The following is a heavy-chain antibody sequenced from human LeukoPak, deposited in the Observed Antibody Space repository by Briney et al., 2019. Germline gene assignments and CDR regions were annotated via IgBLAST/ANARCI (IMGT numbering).Heavy chain of an antibody. CDR3: ARRSGNYYFDY. D-gene: IGHD4-23*01. V-gene: IGHV1-69*06. CDR2: IIPIFGTA. Sequence: EASVKVSCKASGGTFSSYAISWVRQAPGQGLEWMGGIIPIFGTANYAQKFQGRVTITADKSTSTAYMELSSLRSEDTAVYYCARRSGNYYFDYWGQGTLVTVSS. J-gene: IGHJ4*02. CDR1: GGTFSSYA.